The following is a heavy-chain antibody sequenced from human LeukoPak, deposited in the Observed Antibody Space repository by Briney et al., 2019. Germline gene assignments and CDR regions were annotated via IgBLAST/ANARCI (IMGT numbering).Heavy chain of an antibody. J-gene: IGHJ4*02. Sequence: GGSLRLSCAVSGFTVSSNYMSWVRQAPAKGLEWISYISSSTTTIHYADSVKGRFTISRDNVKNSLYLQMNSLRAEDTAVYYCARYLRSGWSYFDHWGQGTLVTVSS. V-gene: IGHV3-48*04. CDR2: ISSSTTTI. D-gene: IGHD6-19*01. CDR3: ARYLRSGWSYFDH. CDR1: GFTVSSNY.